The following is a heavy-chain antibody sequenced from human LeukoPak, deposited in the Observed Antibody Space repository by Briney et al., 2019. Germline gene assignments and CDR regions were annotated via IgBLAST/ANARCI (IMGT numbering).Heavy chain of an antibody. Sequence: SDTLSLTCAVSGYSISSSNWGGGIRQPPGQGLEGVGYIYYSRSSYYNPSLKGRVTKSVDTSSKHGSLKPDSVTTVGPSAYDSAKLGEDRSGYSNWLDPWGQGTLVTVSS. CDR3: AKLGEDRSGYSNWLDP. CDR2: IYYSRSS. CDR1: GYSISSSNW. D-gene: IGHD3-3*01. J-gene: IGHJ5*02. V-gene: IGHV4-28*01.